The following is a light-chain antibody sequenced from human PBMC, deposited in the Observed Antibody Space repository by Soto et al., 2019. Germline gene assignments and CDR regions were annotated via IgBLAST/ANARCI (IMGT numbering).Light chain of an antibody. CDR3: QSYDSSLSGWV. CDR1: SSNIGAGYD. J-gene: IGLJ3*02. V-gene: IGLV1-40*01. Sequence: QSVLTQPPSVSWAPGQRVTISCTGSSSNIGAGYDVHWYQQLPGTAPKLLIYGNSNRPSGVPDRFSGSKSGTSASLAITGLRAEDEADYYCQSYDSSLSGWVFGGGTKLTLL. CDR2: GNS.